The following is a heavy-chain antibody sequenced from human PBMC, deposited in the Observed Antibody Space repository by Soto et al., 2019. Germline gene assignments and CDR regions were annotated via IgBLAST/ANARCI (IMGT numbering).Heavy chain of an antibody. J-gene: IGHJ4*02. V-gene: IGHV3-74*01. CDR3: ARGIFGSGTANDY. Sequence: EVQLVESGGGLVQPGGSLRLSCAASGFTFSGSWMHWVLQAPGKGLVWVSRINGDGSGTSYADLVKGRFTISRDDAKNTLFLQMNGLRAEDTAVYYCARGIFGSGTANDYWGQGTLVTVSS. CDR2: INGDGSGT. CDR1: GFTFSGSW. D-gene: IGHD3-10*01.